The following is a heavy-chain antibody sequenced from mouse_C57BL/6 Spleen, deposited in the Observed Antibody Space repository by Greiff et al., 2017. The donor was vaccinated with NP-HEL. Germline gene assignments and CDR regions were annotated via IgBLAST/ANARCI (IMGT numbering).Heavy chain of an antibody. J-gene: IGHJ2*01. V-gene: IGHV1-69*01. CDR1: GYTFTSYW. D-gene: IGHD1-1*02. Sequence: QVQLQQPGAELVMPGASVKLSCKASGYTFTSYWMHWVKQRHGQGLEWIGEIDPSDSYTNYNQKFKGKSTLTVDKSSSTAYMQLSSLTSDDSAVYYCASYGPYYFDYWGQGTTLTVSS. CDR2: IDPSDSYT. CDR3: ASYGPYYFDY.